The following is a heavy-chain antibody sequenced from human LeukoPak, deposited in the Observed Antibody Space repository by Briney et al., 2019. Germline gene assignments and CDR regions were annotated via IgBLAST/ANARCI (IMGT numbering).Heavy chain of an antibody. CDR3: AKDRCSGGSCYFDY. J-gene: IGHJ4*02. D-gene: IGHD2-15*01. CDR1: GFTFSSYA. CDR2: IIGSGGST. Sequence: GGSLSLSCAASGFTFSSYAMSWVRPAPGKGREWVSAIIGSGGSTYYADSVKGRFTISRDNSKNTLYLQMNSLRAEDTAVYYCAKDRCSGGSCYFDYWGQGTLVTVSS. V-gene: IGHV3-23*01.